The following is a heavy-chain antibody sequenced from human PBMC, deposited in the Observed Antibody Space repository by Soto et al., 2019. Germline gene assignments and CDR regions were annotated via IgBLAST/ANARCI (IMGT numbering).Heavy chain of an antibody. D-gene: IGHD5-12*01. CDR1: GFTFSNYG. Sequence: GGSLRLSCAASGFTFSNYGMHWVRQAPGKGLEWVAVISYDGSNKYYADSVKGRFTISRDDSKNTLFLQMNSLRAEDTVVYYCAKDADIVATINFFDYWGQGTLVTVSS. CDR3: AKDADIVATINFFDY. J-gene: IGHJ4*02. V-gene: IGHV3-30*18. CDR2: ISYDGSNK.